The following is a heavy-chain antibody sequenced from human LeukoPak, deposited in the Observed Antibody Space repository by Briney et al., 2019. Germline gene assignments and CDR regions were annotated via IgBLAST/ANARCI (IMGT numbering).Heavy chain of an antibody. CDR3: ARAWGWSSSSPHNWFDP. CDR2: IYPGDSDT. D-gene: IGHD6-13*01. CDR1: GYSFTSYW. J-gene: IGHJ5*02. V-gene: IGHV5-51*01. Sequence: GESLKISCKGSGYSFTSYWIGWVRQMPGKGLEWMGIIYPGDSDTRYSPSFQGQVTISADKSISTAYLQWSSLKASDTAMYYCARAWGWSSSSPHNWFDPWGQGTLVTVSS.